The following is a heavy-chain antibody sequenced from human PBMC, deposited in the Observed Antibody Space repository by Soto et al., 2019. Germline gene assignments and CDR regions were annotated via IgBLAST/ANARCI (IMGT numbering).Heavy chain of an antibody. CDR2: ITTGGPT. Sequence: GGSLRLSFVASGFTFKTAYMALDGQAPGKGLEWFSHITTGGPTHYAAPVKGKFTISRDDSKNTAYLQMNSLRAEDTAVYYCATDLPTEGAGEFDYWGQGTLVTVSS. CDR3: ATDLPTEGAGEFDY. D-gene: IGHD1-26*01. J-gene: IGHJ4*02. CDR1: GFTFKTAY. V-gene: IGHV3-15*01.